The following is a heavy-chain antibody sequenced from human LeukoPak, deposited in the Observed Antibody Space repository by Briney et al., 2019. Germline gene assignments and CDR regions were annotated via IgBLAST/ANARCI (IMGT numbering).Heavy chain of an antibody. J-gene: IGHJ5*02. V-gene: IGHV1-69*13. CDR1: GYTFIGYY. CDR3: TTYYYDSSGYPRRFDP. Sequence: SVKVSCKASGYTFIGYYMHWARQAPGQGLEWMGGIIPIFGTANYAQKFQGRVTITADESTSTAYMELSSLRSEDTAVYYCTTYYYDSSGYPRRFDPWGQGTLVTVSS. CDR2: IIPIFGTA. D-gene: IGHD3-22*01.